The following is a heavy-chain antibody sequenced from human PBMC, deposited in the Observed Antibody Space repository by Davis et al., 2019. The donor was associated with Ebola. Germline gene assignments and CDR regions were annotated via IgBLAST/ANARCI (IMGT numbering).Heavy chain of an antibody. Sequence: GGSLRLSCAASGFTFSNAWMSWVRQAPGKGLEWVGRIKSKTDGGTTDYAAPVKGRFTISRDDSKNTLYLQMNSLKTEDTAVYYCTADIVVVPAATAVGYYYYYMDVWGKGTTVTVSS. CDR3: TADIVVVPAATAVGYYYYYMDV. CDR2: IKSKTDGGTT. D-gene: IGHD2-2*01. J-gene: IGHJ6*03. CDR1: GFTFSNAW. V-gene: IGHV3-15*01.